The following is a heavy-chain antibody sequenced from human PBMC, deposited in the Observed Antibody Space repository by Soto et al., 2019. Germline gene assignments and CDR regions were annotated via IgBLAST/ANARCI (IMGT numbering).Heavy chain of an antibody. J-gene: IGHJ6*03. CDR3: ARGKVYSRAYCYYYYMDV. D-gene: IGHD4-4*01. Sequence: SETLSLTCAVYGGSFSGYYWSWIRQPPGKGLEWIGEINHSGSTNYNPSLKSRVTISVDTSKNQFSLKLSSVTAADTAVYYCARGKVYSRAYCYYYYMDVWGKGTTVTVSS. CDR2: INHSGST. CDR1: GGSFSGYY. V-gene: IGHV4-34*01.